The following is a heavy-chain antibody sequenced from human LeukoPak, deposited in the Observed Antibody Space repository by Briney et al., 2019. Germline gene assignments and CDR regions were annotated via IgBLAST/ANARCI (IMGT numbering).Heavy chain of an antibody. V-gene: IGHV4-59*01. D-gene: IGHD6-19*01. Sequence: SETLSLTCTVSGGSISSYYWSWIRQPPGKGLEWIGYIYYSGSTNYNPSLKSRVTISVDTSKNQFSLKLSSVTAADTAAYYCARAFRSGSSHFDYWGQGTLVTVSS. CDR1: GGSISSYY. CDR3: ARAFRSGSSHFDY. J-gene: IGHJ4*02. CDR2: IYYSGST.